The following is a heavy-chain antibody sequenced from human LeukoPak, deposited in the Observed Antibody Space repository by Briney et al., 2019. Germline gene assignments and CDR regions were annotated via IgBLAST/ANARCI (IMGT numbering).Heavy chain of an antibody. CDR3: ARVQRQTMIVGVSHYFDY. J-gene: IGHJ4*02. CDR2: INPNSGGT. CDR1: GYTFTGYY. D-gene: IGHD3-22*01. Sequence: ASVKVSYKASGYTFTGYYMHWVRQAPGQGLEWMGWINPNSGGTNYAQKFQGRVTMTRDTSISTAYMELSRLRSDDTAVYYCARVQRQTMIVGVSHYFDYWGQGTLVTVSS. V-gene: IGHV1-2*02.